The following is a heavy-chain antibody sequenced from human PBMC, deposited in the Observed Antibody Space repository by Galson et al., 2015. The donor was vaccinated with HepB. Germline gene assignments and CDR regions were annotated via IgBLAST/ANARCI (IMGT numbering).Heavy chain of an antibody. CDR2: INPHSTGT. J-gene: IGHJ5*02. V-gene: IGHV1-2*02. CDR3: ARGLSVGSGPSGWYGGWFDP. CDR1: GYTFTGYY. D-gene: IGHD6-19*01. Sequence: SVKVSCKASGYTFTGYYIHWVRRAPGQGLEWMGWINPHSTGTDFAQKFQGRVTMTGDTSINTAYMELSRLRSDDTAVYYCARGLSVGSGPSGWYGGWFDPWGQGTLVTVSS.